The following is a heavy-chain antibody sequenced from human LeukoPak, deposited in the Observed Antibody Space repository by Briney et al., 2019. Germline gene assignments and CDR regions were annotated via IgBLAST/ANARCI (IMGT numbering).Heavy chain of an antibody. D-gene: IGHD2-2*01. CDR3: ARLHQLPYLLNYYGMDV. CDR2: IYHSGST. V-gene: IGHV4-4*02. CDR1: GGSISSSNW. J-gene: IGHJ6*02. Sequence: PSETLSLTCAVSGGSISSSNWWSWVRQPPGKGLEWIGEIYHSGSTNYNPSLKSRVTISVDKSKNQFSLKLSSVTAADTAVYYCARLHQLPYLLNYYGMDVWGQGTTVTVSS.